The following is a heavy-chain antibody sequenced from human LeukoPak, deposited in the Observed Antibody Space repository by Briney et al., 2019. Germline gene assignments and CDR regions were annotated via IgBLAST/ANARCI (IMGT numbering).Heavy chain of an antibody. CDR1: GGSISSYY. J-gene: IGHJ6*02. CDR3: ARDPAPSGSYYYGMDV. D-gene: IGHD1-26*01. Sequence: SETLSLTCTVSGGSISSYYWSWIRQPPGKGLEWIGYISSSGSTNYSPSLKNRVTISVDTSKNQFSLKLTSVTAADTAVYYCARDPAPSGSYYYGMDVWGQGTTVTVSS. V-gene: IGHV4-59*01. CDR2: ISSSGST.